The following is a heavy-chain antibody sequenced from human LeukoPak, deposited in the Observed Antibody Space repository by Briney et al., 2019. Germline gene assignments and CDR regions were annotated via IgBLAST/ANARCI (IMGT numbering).Heavy chain of an antibody. J-gene: IGHJ4*02. CDR1: GGSISSSSYY. CDR3: ARGHFPDSSGYYYYDY. CDR2: IYYSGST. Sequence: SETLSLTCTVSGGSISSSSYYWGWIRQPPGKGLEWIGSIYYSGSTYYNPSLKSRVTISVDTSKNQFSLKLSSVTAADTAVYYCARGHFPDSSGYYYYDYWGQGTLVTVSS. V-gene: IGHV4-39*07. D-gene: IGHD3-22*01.